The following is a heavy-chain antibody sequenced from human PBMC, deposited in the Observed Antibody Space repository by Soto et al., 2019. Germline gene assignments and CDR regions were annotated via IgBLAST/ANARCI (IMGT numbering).Heavy chain of an antibody. CDR2: IHQTGTT. CDR1: GGSLSGYY. D-gene: IGHD3-3*01. Sequence: SETLSLTCDGGSLSGYYWSWIRQSPGVGLEWIGEIHQTGTTNYNPSLKSRVTISVDTSKNQFSLKLSSVTAADTAVYYCARGLPPYDFWSGYFDYWGQGTLVTVSS. V-gene: IGHV4-34*01. CDR3: ARGLPPYDFWSGYFDY. J-gene: IGHJ4*02.